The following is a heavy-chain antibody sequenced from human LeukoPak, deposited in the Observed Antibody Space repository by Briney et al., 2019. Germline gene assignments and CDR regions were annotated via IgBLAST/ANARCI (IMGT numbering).Heavy chain of an antibody. CDR2: IIPIFGIA. Sequence: SVKVSCKASGGTFSSYAISWVRQAPGQGLEWMGRIIPIFGIANYAQKFQGRVTITADKSTSTAYMELSSLRSEDTAVYYCARALGHYYDSSGYPSYWHFDLWGRGTLVTVSS. CDR3: ARALGHYYDSSGYPSYWHFDL. J-gene: IGHJ2*01. CDR1: GGTFSSYA. D-gene: IGHD3-22*01. V-gene: IGHV1-69*04.